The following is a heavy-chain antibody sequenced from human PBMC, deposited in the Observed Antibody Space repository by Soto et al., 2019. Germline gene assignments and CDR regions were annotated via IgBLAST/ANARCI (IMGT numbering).Heavy chain of an antibody. D-gene: IGHD2-2*01. J-gene: IGHJ6*02. Sequence: QVQLVQSGAEVKKPGASVKVSCKASGYTFTSYAMHWVRQAPGQRLEWMGWINAGNGNTTYSQKFQGRVTITRDTSASTAYMELSSLRSEDTAVYYCASSSCSSTSCYYYYYGMYVWGQGTTVTVSS. CDR1: GYTFTSYA. CDR2: INAGNGNT. V-gene: IGHV1-3*01. CDR3: ASSSCSSTSCYYYYYGMYV.